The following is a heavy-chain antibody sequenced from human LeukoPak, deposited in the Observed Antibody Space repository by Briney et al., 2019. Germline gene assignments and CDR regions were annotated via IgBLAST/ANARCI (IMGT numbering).Heavy chain of an antibody. CDR1: GFSFSSYV. Sequence: GGSLRLSCAASGFSFSSYVMSWVRQAPGKGLEWVSAISGSGGSTYLADSVKGRFTISRDNSKNTLYLQMNSLSAEDTAIYYCARGLGSSTSRHTFDIWGQGTMVTVSS. V-gene: IGHV3-23*01. D-gene: IGHD2-2*01. CDR2: ISGSGGST. J-gene: IGHJ3*02. CDR3: ARGLGSSTSRHTFDI.